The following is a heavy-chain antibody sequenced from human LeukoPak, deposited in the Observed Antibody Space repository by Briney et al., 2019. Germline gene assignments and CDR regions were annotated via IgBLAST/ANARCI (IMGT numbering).Heavy chain of an antibody. J-gene: IGHJ5*02. CDR3: ARDPPSRREVVPAGNWFDP. V-gene: IGHV3-48*01. D-gene: IGHD2-2*01. CDR1: GFTFSSYS. Sequence: GGSLRLSCAASGFTFSSYSMNWVRQAPGKGLEWVSYISSSSSTIYYADSVKGRFTISRDNAKNSLYLQMNSLRAEDTAVYYCARDPPSRREVVPAGNWFDPWGQGTLVTVSS. CDR2: ISSSSSTI.